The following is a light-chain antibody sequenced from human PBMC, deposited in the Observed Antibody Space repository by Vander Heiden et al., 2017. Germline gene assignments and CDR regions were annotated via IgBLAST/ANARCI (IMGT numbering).Light chain of an antibody. CDR2: WAS. V-gene: IGKV4-1*01. Sequence: DIVMTQSPDSLALSLGERATIQCKSSQSVLYSSNNKNYLAWYQQKPGQPPKLLIYWASTRESGVPDRFSGSGSGTDFTLTISSLQAEDVAVYYCQQYYSTPFTFGPGTKVDIK. J-gene: IGKJ3*01. CDR1: QSVLYSSNNKNY. CDR3: QQYYSTPFT.